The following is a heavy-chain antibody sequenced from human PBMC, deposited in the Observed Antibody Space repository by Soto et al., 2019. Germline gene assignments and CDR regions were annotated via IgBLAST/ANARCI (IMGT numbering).Heavy chain of an antibody. D-gene: IGHD3-10*01. CDR1: GFTFSSYA. Sequence: EVQLLESGGGLVQPGGSLRLSCAASGFTFSSYAMSWVRQAPGKGLEWVSAISGSGGSTYYADSVKGRFTISRNNSKNTLYLQMNSLRAEDTAVYYFAKRFYYGSGSPRPFYFDYCGQGTLVTVSS. V-gene: IGHV3-23*01. CDR2: ISGSGGST. J-gene: IGHJ4*02. CDR3: AKRFYYGSGSPRPFYFDY.